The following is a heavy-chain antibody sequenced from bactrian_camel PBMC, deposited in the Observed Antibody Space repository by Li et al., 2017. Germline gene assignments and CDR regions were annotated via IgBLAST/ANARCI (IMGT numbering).Heavy chain of an antibody. Sequence: HVQLVESGGGSVQAGGSLRLSCAASGYIYSDYCMGWFRQAPGKERRPVATIDSNERTVYTDSVKGRFTISQDSAKNTVYLQMNDLQPEDTATYYCAEGRGSRGEHCYSLNYWGQGTQVTVS. CDR3: AEGRGSRGEHCYSLNY. D-gene: IGHD6*01. CDR1: GYIYSDYC. V-gene: IGHV3S53*01. CDR2: IDSNERT. J-gene: IGHJ4*01.